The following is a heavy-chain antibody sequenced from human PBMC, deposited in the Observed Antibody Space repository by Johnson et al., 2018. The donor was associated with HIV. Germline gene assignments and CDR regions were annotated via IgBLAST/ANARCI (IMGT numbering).Heavy chain of an antibody. CDR1: GFIFDDYD. CDR2: ISCNSGSI. CDR3: ARERVVQGDPDAFDI. J-gene: IGHJ3*02. V-gene: IGHV3-9*01. D-gene: IGHD3-16*01. Sequence: VQVVESGGGLVQPGRSLRLSCAASGFIFDDYDMCWVRQAPGKGLDCVSGISCNSGSIGYADSVKGRFTISRDNAKNFLYLQMSSLREEDTALYYCARERVVQGDPDAFDIWGQGTMVTVSS.